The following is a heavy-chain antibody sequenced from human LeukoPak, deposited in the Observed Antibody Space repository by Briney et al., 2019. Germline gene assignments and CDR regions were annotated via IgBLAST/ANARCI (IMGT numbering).Heavy chain of an antibody. V-gene: IGHV4-61*02. Sequence: SQTLSLTCTVSGGSISSGSYYWSWIRQPAGKGLEWIGRIYTSGSTNYNPSLKSRVTISVDTSKNQFSLKLSSVTAADTAVYYCARDGLVVPAAIRGRYYYYYMDVWGKGTTVTVSS. CDR2: IYTSGST. J-gene: IGHJ6*03. CDR3: ARDGLVVPAAIRGRYYYYYMDV. CDR1: GGSISSGSYY. D-gene: IGHD2-2*01.